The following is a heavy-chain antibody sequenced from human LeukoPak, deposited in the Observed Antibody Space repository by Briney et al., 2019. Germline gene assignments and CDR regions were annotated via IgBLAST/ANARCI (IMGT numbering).Heavy chain of an antibody. V-gene: IGHV3-7*04. CDR1: GFTYRRYW. J-gene: IGHJ4*02. CDR3: ARGIDK. Sequence: GGPLRLSCSASGFTYRRYWMNWVRQAPGRGLEWVATMKEDGSEKDYVDSVKGRFTISRDNAKNSLYLQMNSLRAEDTAVYYCARGIDKWGQGTLVTVSS. CDR2: MKEDGSEK.